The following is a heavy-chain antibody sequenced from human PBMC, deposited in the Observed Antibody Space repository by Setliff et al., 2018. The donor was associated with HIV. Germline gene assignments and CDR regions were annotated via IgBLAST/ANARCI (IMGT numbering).Heavy chain of an antibody. J-gene: IGHJ3*02. Sequence: PSETLSLTCTVSGGSLSSSNNFWGWIRQRPGKGLEWIGTTDYTGNTDYNTSLKSRLTISVDTSKNQFSLKLNSVTAADTAFYYCARHYRELLGDAFDIWGQGTLVT. CDR2: TDYTGNT. V-gene: IGHV4-39*01. CDR3: ARHYRELLGDAFDI. D-gene: IGHD3-16*02. CDR1: GGSLSSSNNF.